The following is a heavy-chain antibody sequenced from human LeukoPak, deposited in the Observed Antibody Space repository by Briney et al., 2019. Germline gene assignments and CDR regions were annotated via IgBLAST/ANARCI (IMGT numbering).Heavy chain of an antibody. V-gene: IGHV4-59*08. CDR3: ARRGRKSIFDY. Sequence: SETLSLTCTVSGGSISGYYWSWIRQPPGKGLEWIGYIYYSGSTNYNPSLKSRVTISVDTSKNQFSLKLSSVTAADTAVYYCARRGRKSIFDYWGQGTLVTVSS. CDR1: GGSISGYY. CDR2: IYYSGST. D-gene: IGHD1-26*01. J-gene: IGHJ4*02.